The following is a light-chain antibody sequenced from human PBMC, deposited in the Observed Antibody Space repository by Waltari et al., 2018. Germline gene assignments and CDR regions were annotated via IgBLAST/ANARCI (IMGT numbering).Light chain of an antibody. CDR3: QQYNNWRT. CDR2: AAS. V-gene: IGKV3-15*01. J-gene: IGKJ2*01. Sequence: EVLMTQSPATLSMYPGERATLSCRASQSISRNLAWYQQKPGQAPRLLIYAASTRATGVPARFSGSGSGTDFTLTISSLQSEDFAVYYCQQYNNWRTFGQGTRLEIK. CDR1: QSISRN.